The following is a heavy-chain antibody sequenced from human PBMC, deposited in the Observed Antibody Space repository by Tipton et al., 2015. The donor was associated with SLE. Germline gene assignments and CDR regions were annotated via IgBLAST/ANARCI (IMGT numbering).Heavy chain of an antibody. Sequence: SLRLSCAASGFTFSSYGMHWVRQAPGKGLEWVAVISYDGSNKYYADSVKGRFTISRDNSKNTLYLQMNSLRAEDTAVYYCARVSVAAEPHYWGQGTLVTVSS. D-gene: IGHD6-13*01. CDR1: GFTFSSYG. J-gene: IGHJ4*02. CDR2: ISYDGSNK. CDR3: ARVSVAAEPHY. V-gene: IGHV3-30*19.